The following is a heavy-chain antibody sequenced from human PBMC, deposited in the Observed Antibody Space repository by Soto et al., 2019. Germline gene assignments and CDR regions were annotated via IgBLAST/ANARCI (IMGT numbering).Heavy chain of an antibody. CDR1: GFTVSSSH. Sequence: PGGSLRLSCTTSGFTVSSSHMSWVRQAPGKGLDWVSVIYSGGNSYYAVSVQGRFTISRDNSKNTVYLQMNSLRGEDTAIYYCARLGPYGSETYSFRYNWFDPWG. CDR3: ARLGPYGSETYSFRYNWFDP. V-gene: IGHV3-53*01. CDR2: IYSGGNS. J-gene: IGHJ5*02. D-gene: IGHD3-10*01.